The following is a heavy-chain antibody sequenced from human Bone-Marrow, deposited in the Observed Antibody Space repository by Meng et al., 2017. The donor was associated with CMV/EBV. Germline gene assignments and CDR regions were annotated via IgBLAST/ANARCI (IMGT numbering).Heavy chain of an antibody. V-gene: IGHV3-21*01. J-gene: IGHJ6*02. CDR2: ISSSSSYI. Sequence: GESLKISCAASGFTFISYSMNWVRQAPGKGLEWVSSISSSSSYIYHADSVKGRFTISRDNAKNSLYLQMNSLRAEDTAVYYCARESWMDVWGQGTTVTVSS. CDR1: GFTFISYS. CDR3: ARESWMDV.